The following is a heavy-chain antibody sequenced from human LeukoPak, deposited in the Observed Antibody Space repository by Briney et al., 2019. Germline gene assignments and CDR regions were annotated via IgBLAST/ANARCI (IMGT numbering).Heavy chain of an antibody. CDR3: ARVGVVNYHYDS. CDR2: IKTDGSTT. D-gene: IGHD1-7*01. J-gene: IGHJ4*02. CDR1: GFTFSSYW. Sequence: GGSLRLSCAASGFTFSSYWMHWVRQAPGKGLVWVSRIKTDGSTTSYADSVKDRFTISRDNAKNTMYPQMNSLRAEDTAVYYCARVGVVNYHYDSWGQGTLVTVSS. V-gene: IGHV3-74*01.